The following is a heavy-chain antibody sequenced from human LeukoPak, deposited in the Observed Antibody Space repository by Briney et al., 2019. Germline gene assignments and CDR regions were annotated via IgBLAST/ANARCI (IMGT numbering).Heavy chain of an antibody. CDR2: ISSSSSYI. V-gene: IGHV3-21*01. D-gene: IGHD6-13*01. CDR3: AQSLGSNTWMGNWFDP. CDR1: GFTFSSYS. J-gene: IGHJ5*02. Sequence: GGSLRLSCAASGFTFSSYSMNWVRQPPGKGLEWVSSISSSSSYIYYADSVKGRFTISRDNAKNSLYLQMNSLRAEDTAVYYCAQSLGSNTWMGNWFDPWGQGTLVTVSS.